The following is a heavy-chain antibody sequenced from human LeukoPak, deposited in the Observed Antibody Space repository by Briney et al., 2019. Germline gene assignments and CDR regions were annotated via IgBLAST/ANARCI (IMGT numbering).Heavy chain of an antibody. CDR3: AKVVAAAGTVADY. D-gene: IGHD6-13*01. V-gene: IGHV3-23*01. CDR1: GFTFSNYA. CDR2: ISGNGGST. J-gene: IGHJ4*02. Sequence: PGGSLRLSCAASGFTFSNYAMTWVRQAPGKGLEWVSDISGNGGSTYYADSVKGRFTISRDNSKNTLYVQMSSLRAEDTAVYYCAKVVAAAGTVADYWGQGTLVTVSS.